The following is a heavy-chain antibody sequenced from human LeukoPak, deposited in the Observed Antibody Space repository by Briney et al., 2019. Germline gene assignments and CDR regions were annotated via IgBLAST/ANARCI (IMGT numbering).Heavy chain of an antibody. J-gene: IGHJ4*02. V-gene: IGHV1-2*06. CDR1: GYTFTSYD. Sequence: GASVKVSCKASGYTFTSYDINWVRQAPGQGLEWMGRINPNSGGTNYAQKFQGRVTMTRDTSISTAYMELSRLRSDDTAVYYCARGPLLWFGEPLIDYWGQGTLVTVSS. CDR3: ARGPLLWFGEPLIDY. D-gene: IGHD3-10*01. CDR2: INPNSGGT.